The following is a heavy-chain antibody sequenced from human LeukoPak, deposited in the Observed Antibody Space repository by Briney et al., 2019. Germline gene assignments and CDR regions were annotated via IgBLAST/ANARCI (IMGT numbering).Heavy chain of an antibody. CDR3: AREGSTSGTNWFDP. CDR1: DYSITSDYY. Sequence: PSETLSLTCAVSDYSITSDYYWGWIRQPPRKGLEWIGSIYHSGRTYYNPSLKSRVTISVDTSKNAFSLKLTSVTAADTAVYYCAREGSTSGTNWFDPWGQGTLVTV. V-gene: IGHV4-38-2*02. CDR2: IYHSGRT. D-gene: IGHD3-10*01. J-gene: IGHJ5*02.